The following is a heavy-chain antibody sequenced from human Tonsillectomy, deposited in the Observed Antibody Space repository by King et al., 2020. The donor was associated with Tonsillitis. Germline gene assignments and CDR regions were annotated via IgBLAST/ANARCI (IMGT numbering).Heavy chain of an antibody. Sequence: VQLVESGAEVKKPGASVKVSCEASGYTFTNYYIHWVRQAPGHGLEWMGLTNPSGGSPTYAQKFQGRLTMTRDTSTSTVYMELSSLRSEDTAVYYCARVTRNYYNSSGPWDYFDFWGQGTLVTVSS. CDR1: GYTFTNYY. D-gene: IGHD3-22*01. J-gene: IGHJ4*01. CDR2: TNPSGGSP. CDR3: ARVTRNYYNSSGPWDYFDF. V-gene: IGHV1-46*03.